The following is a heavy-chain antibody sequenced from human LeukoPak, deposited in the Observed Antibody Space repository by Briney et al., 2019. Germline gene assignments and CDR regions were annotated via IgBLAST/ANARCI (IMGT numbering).Heavy chain of an antibody. Sequence: SETLSLTCAVYGGSFSGYSWSWIRQPPGKGLEWIGEINHSGSTNYNPSLKSRVTISVDTSKNQFSLKLSSVTAADTAVYYCADYPLVATKGTMVRGASVYWGQGTLVTVSS. J-gene: IGHJ4*02. CDR1: GGSFSGYS. CDR3: ADYPLVATKGTMVRGASVY. D-gene: IGHD3-10*01. CDR2: INHSGST. V-gene: IGHV4-34*01.